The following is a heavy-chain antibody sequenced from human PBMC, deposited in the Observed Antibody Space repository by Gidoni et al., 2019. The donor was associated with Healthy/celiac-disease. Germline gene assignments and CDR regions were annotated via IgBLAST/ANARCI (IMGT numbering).Heavy chain of an antibody. J-gene: IGHJ4*02. CDR1: GFTFSSYA. D-gene: IGHD3-22*01. Sequence: EVQLVESGGGLVQPGGSLRLSCAASGFTFSSYAMHWVRQAPGKGLEYVSAISSNGGSTYYANSVKGRFTISRDNSKNTLYLQMGSLRAEDMAVYYCARGEEAYYYDSSGYYGYWGQGTLVTVSS. CDR3: ARGEEAYYYDSSGYYGY. CDR2: ISSNGGST. V-gene: IGHV3-64*01.